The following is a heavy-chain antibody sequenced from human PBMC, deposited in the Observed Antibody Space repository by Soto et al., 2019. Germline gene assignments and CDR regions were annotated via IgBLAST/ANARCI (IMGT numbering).Heavy chain of an antibody. CDR2: IHYSGTT. D-gene: IGHD6-13*01. CDR3: AAGEASSRNLAQYYLDF. J-gene: IGHJ4*02. Sequence: LSLTCTVSGGSMRNYFWTWIRQPPGKGLEWIGYIHYSGTTSFFPSYNPSLRSRVTISEDTSKNQFSLKLLSVTTADTAVYFCAAGEASSRNLAQYYLDFWGQGTLVTVSS. V-gene: IGHV4-59*01. CDR1: GGSMRNYF.